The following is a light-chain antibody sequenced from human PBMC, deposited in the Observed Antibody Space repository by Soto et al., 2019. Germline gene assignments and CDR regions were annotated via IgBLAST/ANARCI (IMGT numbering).Light chain of an antibody. CDR2: EVN. J-gene: IGLJ1*01. CDR1: SSDIGNYNY. Sequence: QPVLTQPASVSGSPGQSITISCTGTSSDIGNYNYVSWYQQHPDKAPKLIIYEVNYRPSGVSNRFSGSKSGNTASLTVSGLQADDEADYFCSSYTKSTFYVFGTGTKLTVL. CDR3: SSYTKSTFYV. V-gene: IGLV2-14*01.